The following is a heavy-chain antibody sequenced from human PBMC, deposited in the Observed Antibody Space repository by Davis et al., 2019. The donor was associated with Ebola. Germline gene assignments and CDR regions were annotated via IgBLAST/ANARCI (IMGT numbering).Heavy chain of an antibody. J-gene: IGHJ3*02. CDR1: GGSISSSSYY. D-gene: IGHD3-22*01. CDR2: IYYSWST. Sequence: SETLSLTCTVSGGSISSSSYYWGWIRQPPGKGLEWIGSIYYSWSTYYNPSLKSRVTISVDTSKNQFSLKLSSVTAADTAVYYCARKSYYYDSSGYHRGAFDIWGQGTMVTVSS. V-gene: IGHV4-39*07. CDR3: ARKSYYYDSSGYHRGAFDI.